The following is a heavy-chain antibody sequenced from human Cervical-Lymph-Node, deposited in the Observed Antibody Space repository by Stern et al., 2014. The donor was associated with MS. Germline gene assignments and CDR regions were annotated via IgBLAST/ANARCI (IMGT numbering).Heavy chain of an antibody. J-gene: IGHJ6*02. V-gene: IGHV1-18*01. Sequence: QLVQSGPEVKKPGASVKVSCKAYGSTFPTYGIYWVRQAPGQGLGWMGWIRDYNGDTNSAQKFQGRVTMTKDTSTNTAYMELRSLTSDDTAVYYCAQSLAYYGMDVWGQGTTVTVSS. CDR1: GSTFPTYG. D-gene: IGHD2-21*01. CDR2: IRDYNGDT. CDR3: AQSLAYYGMDV.